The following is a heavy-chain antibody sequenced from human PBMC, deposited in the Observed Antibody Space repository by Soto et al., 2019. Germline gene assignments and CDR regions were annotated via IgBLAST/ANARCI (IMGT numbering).Heavy chain of an antibody. CDR1: GCAFSTEL. J-gene: IGHJ1*01. Sequence: GGSLRLSCAASGCAFSTELMHWVSHVPGKGLVWVSRIHSDGSNAAYADSAQGRFTISRDNAKNTVYLHMHRLRGEDTAVCYCAKHEEGEARVDHCGQGTLVTVS. V-gene: IGHV3-74*01. CDR3: AKHEEGEARVDH. CDR2: IHSDGSNA. D-gene: IGHD1-26*01.